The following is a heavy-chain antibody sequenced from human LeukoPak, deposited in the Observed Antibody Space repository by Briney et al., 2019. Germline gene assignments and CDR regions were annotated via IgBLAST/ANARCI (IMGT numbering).Heavy chain of an antibody. CDR1: GFTVSSNS. D-gene: IGHD1-7*01. CDR2: ISSSSSYI. V-gene: IGHV3-21*01. J-gene: IGHJ4*02. CDR3: ARDPGELELQGFDY. Sequence: RTGGSLRLSCTVSGFTVSSNSWSWVRQAPGKGLEWVSSISSSSSYIYYADSVKGRFTISRDNAKNSLYLQMNSLRAEDTAVYYCARDPGELELQGFDYWGQGTLVTVSS.